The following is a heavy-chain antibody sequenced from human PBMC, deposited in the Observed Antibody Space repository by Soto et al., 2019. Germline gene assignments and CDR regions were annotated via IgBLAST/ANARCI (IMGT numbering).Heavy chain of an antibody. J-gene: IGHJ6*02. CDR3: AKVYHTYYDFWSGYPDGRDYYYYGMDV. D-gene: IGHD3-3*01. Sequence: GGSLRLSCAASGFTFDDYTMHWVRQAPGKGLEWVSLISWDGGSTYYADSVKGRFTISRDNSKNSLYLQMNSLRTEDTALYYCAKVYHTYYDFWSGYPDGRDYYYYGMDVWGQGTTVTVSS. V-gene: IGHV3-43*01. CDR2: ISWDGGST. CDR1: GFTFDDYT.